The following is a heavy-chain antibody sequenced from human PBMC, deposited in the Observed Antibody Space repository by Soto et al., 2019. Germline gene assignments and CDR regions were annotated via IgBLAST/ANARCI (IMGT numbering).Heavy chain of an antibody. CDR3: ARDGGYCSSTSCYYYGMDV. CDR1: GYTFTSYG. CDR2: ISAYNGNT. Sequence: GASVKVSCKASGYTFTSYGISWVRQAPGQGLEWMGWISAYNGNTNYAQKLQGRVTMTTDTSTSTAYMELRSLRSDDTAVYYCARDGGYCSSTSCYYYGMDVWGQGTTVTVS. V-gene: IGHV1-18*04. J-gene: IGHJ6*02. D-gene: IGHD2-2*01.